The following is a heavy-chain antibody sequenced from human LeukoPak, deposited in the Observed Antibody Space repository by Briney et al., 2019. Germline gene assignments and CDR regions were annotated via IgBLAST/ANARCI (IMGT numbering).Heavy chain of an antibody. V-gene: IGHV3-9*01. CDR3: AKGSTVVVEGGYMDV. CDR2: ISWKSGLI. J-gene: IGHJ6*03. CDR1: GFPFDDYA. D-gene: IGHD2-15*01. Sequence: GGSLRLSCAASGFPFDDYAMHWVRQAPGKGLEWVSGISWKSGLIDYADSVKGRFPTSRHNAKNSLYLQMNSLRAEDTALYYCAKGSTVVVEGGYMDVWGKGTTVTVSS.